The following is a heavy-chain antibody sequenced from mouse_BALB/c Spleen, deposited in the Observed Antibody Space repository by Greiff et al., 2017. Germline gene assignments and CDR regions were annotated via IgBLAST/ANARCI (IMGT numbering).Heavy chain of an antibody. CDR1: GFTFSDYY. J-gene: IGHJ2*01. D-gene: IGHD2-1*01. CDR3: AREDYGNYHY. Sequence: DVKLVESGGGLVKPGGSLKLSCAASGFTFSDYYMYWVRQTPEKRLEWVATISDGGSYTYYPDSVKGRFTISRDNAKNNLYLQMSSLKSEDTAMYYCAREDYGNYHYWGQGTTLTVSS. CDR2: ISDGGSYT. V-gene: IGHV5-4*02.